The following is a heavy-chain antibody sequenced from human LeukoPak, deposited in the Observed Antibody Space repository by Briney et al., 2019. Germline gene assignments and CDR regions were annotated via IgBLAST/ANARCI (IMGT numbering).Heavy chain of an antibody. J-gene: IGHJ4*02. CDR3: AKESGKFDY. CDR2: ISADGGST. V-gene: IGHV3-43*02. Sequence: PGGSLRLSCVASGLNFDDSAMHWVRQAPREDLEWVSLISADGGSTFSADSVKGRFSISRDNSKNSLYLQMNSLRSEDTAMYYCAKESGKFDYWGQGTLVAVSS. CDR1: GLNFDDSA.